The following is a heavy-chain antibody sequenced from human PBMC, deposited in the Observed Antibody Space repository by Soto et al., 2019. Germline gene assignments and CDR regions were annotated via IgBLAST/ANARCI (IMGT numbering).Heavy chain of an antibody. CDR2: TYYKSKWYY. D-gene: IGHD1-1*01. J-gene: IGHJ6*03. CDR1: GDSVSSNSAG. V-gene: IGHV6-1*01. CDR3: ARGSWDDVSGHYYMDV. Sequence: SQTLSLTCDISGDSVSSNSAGWNWIRQTPSRGLEWLGRTYYKSKWYYTYAASVKSRITVSPDTSKNQFSLQLTSVTPEDTAVYYCARGSWDDVSGHYYMDVWDKGTTVTVSS.